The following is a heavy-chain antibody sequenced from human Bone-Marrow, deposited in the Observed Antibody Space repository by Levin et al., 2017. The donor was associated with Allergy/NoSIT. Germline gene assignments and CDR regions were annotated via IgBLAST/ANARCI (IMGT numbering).Heavy chain of an antibody. V-gene: IGHV3-66*02. Sequence: GGSLRLSCAASGFTVSSNYMSWVRQAPGKGLECVSVIDRDGSTYYDDSVKGRFTISRDNSRNTLYRQMNGLSGEETAVYYCASDGPRRSFHHWGQGTLVTVSS. CDR2: IDRDGST. CDR3: ASDGPRRSFHH. J-gene: IGHJ1*01. CDR1: GFTVSSNY. D-gene: IGHD4-17*01.